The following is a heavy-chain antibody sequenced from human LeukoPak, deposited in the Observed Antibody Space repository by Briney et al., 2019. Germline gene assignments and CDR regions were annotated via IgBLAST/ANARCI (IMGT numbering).Heavy chain of an antibody. CDR3: ARVITMVRGVIPTAYYYGTDV. J-gene: IGHJ6*02. CDR2: IIPILGIA. V-gene: IGHV1-69*04. Sequence: ASVKVSCKASGGTFSSYAISWVRQAPGQGLEWMGRIIPILGIANYAQKFQGRVTITADKSTSTAYMELSSLRSEDTAVYYCARVITMVRGVIPTAYYYGTDVWGQGTTVTVSS. D-gene: IGHD3-10*01. CDR1: GGTFSSYA.